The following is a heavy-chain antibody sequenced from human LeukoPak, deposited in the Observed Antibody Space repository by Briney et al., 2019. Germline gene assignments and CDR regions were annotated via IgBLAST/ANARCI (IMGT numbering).Heavy chain of an antibody. CDR3: ARPIFGRGWWFDP. J-gene: IGHJ5*02. CDR1: GGSVSVYY. CDR2: VYYTERA. Sequence: SETLSLTCSVSGGSVSVYYWSWFRQPPGKGLEWIGNVYYTERADYNPSLKSRVTISVDTAKNQFSLKLSSVTAADTAVYYCARPIFGRGWWFDPWGQGTLVTVSS. V-gene: IGHV4-59*02. D-gene: IGHD3-3*01.